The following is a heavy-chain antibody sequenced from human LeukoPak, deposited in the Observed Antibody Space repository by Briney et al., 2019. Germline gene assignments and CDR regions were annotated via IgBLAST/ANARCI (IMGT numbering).Heavy chain of an antibody. J-gene: IGHJ4*02. CDR3: ARGPTTVTRAFDY. Sequence: SETLSLTCTVSGGSFSIYHWSWIRQPAGKGLEWIGRIYTSGSTNYNPSLKGQVTMSVDTSKNQFSLNLNSVTAADTAVYYCARGPTTVTRAFDYWGQGTLVTVSS. CDR2: IYTSGST. V-gene: IGHV4-4*07. CDR1: GGSFSIYH. D-gene: IGHD4-17*01.